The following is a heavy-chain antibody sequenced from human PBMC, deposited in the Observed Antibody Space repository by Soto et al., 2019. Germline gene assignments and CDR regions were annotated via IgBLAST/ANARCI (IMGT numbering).Heavy chain of an antibody. D-gene: IGHD3-10*01. CDR2: IYPGDSDT. CDR1: GYSFTSYW. J-gene: IGHJ6*02. CDR3: AGGGVRGVITRTRDYYGMDV. V-gene: IGHV5-51*01. Sequence: GESLKISCKGSGYSFTSYWIGWVRQVPGKGLEWMGIIYPGDSDTRYSPSFQGQVTISADKSISTAYLQWSGLKASDTAMYYCAGGGVRGVITRTRDYYGMDVWGQGTTVTVSS.